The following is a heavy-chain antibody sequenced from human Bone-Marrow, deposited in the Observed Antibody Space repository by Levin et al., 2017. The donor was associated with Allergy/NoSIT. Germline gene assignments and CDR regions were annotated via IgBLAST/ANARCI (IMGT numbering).Heavy chain of an antibody. CDR1: GFTFSSYG. D-gene: IGHD4-17*01. Sequence: LSLTCAASGFTFSSYGMHWVRQAPGKGLEWVAVISYDGSNKYYADSVKGRFTISRDNSKNTLYLQMNSLRAEDTAVYYCAKPYGDYDWYFDLWGRGTLVTVSS. J-gene: IGHJ2*01. V-gene: IGHV3-30*18. CDR2: ISYDGSNK. CDR3: AKPYGDYDWYFDL.